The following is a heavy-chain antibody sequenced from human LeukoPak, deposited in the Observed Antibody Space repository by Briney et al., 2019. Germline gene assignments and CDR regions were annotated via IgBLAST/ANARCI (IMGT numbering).Heavy chain of an antibody. CDR3: VREGNYSNMRWEHFDY. Sequence: GGSLRLSCAASGFTFNSYGIHWVRQAPGKGPEWMSDIRSSGSNIYYADSVKGRFTISRDNSKNSLYLQMNSLRDEDTAVYYCVREGNYSNMRWEHFDYWGQGTLVTVSS. D-gene: IGHD5-24*01. V-gene: IGHV3-33*08. J-gene: IGHJ4*01. CDR2: IRSSGSNI. CDR1: GFTFNSYG.